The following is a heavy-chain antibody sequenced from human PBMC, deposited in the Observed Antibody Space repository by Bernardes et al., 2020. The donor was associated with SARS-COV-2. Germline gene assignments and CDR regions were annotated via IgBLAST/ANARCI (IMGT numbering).Heavy chain of an antibody. CDR1: GFTFSSYD. CDR3: ARGQYYYGSGSAPYWYFDL. Sequence: GGSLRLSCAASGFTFSSYDMHWVRQATGQGLEWVSAIGTAGDTYYPGSVKGRFTISRENAKNSLYLQMNSLRAGDTAVYYCARGQYYYGSGSAPYWYFDLWGRGTLVTVSS. V-gene: IGHV3-13*01. J-gene: IGHJ2*01. CDR2: IGTAGDT. D-gene: IGHD3-10*01.